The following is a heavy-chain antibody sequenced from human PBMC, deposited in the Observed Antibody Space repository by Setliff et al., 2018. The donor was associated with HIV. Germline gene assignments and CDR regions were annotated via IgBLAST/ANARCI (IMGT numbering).Heavy chain of an antibody. D-gene: IGHD3-10*01. J-gene: IGHJ4*02. CDR2: IIPMFGAA. CDR3: TRQTYYYGSGRYFPPDY. Sequence: SVKVSCKASGGPFSSYAISWVRQAPGQGLEWMGGIIPMFGAANYAQKFQGRVTITTDASTSAAYMELSSLGSEDTAVYYCTRQTYYYGSGRYFPPDYWGQGTLVTVSS. CDR1: GGPFSSYA. V-gene: IGHV1-69*05.